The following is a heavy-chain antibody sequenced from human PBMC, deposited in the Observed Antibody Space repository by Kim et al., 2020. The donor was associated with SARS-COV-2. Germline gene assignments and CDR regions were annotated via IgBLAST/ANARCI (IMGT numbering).Heavy chain of an antibody. V-gene: IGHV3-30*04. J-gene: IGHJ6*02. CDR1: GFTFSSYA. Sequence: GGSLRLSCAASGFTFSSYAMHWVRQAPGKGLEWVAVISYDGSNKYYADSVKGRFTISRYNSKNTLYLQMNSLRAEDTAVYYCARGDYYDSSGYLLYYYGMDVWGQGTTVTVSS. D-gene: IGHD3-22*01. CDR2: ISYDGSNK. CDR3: ARGDYYDSSGYLLYYYGMDV.